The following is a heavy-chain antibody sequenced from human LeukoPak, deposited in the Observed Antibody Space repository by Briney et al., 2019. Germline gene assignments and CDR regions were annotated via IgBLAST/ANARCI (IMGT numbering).Heavy chain of an antibody. D-gene: IGHD1-26*01. CDR3: ARGVPLVGATFDY. J-gene: IGHJ4*02. CDR1: GYTFTSYY. CDR2: IDPSGGIT. Sequence: ASVKVSCKASGYTFTSYYMHWVRQVPGQGLERMGVIDPSGGITSYAQKFQGRFTMTRDTSTSTVYMELSSLRSEDTAVYYCARGVPLVGATFDYWGQGTLVTVSS. V-gene: IGHV1-46*01.